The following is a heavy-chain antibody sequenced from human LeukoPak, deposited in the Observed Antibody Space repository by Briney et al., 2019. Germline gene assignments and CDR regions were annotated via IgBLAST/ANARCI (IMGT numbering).Heavy chain of an antibody. V-gene: IGHV4-34*01. Sequence: SETLSLTCAVYGGSFSGYYWSWIRQPPGKGPEWIGEINHSGSTNYNRSLRSRVTISVDTSKNQFSLKLSSVTAADTAVYYCSRESGPFSPFGHWGQGILVTVTS. CDR2: INHSGST. CDR3: SRESGPFSPFGH. D-gene: IGHD1-26*01. J-gene: IGHJ4*02. CDR1: GGSFSGYY.